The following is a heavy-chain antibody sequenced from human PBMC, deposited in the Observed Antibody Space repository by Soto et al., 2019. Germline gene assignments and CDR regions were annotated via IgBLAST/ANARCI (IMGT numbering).Heavy chain of an antibody. CDR1: GFTFGSYA. J-gene: IGHJ5*02. CDR2: ISGGGSGT. D-gene: IGHD2-8*02. CDR3: AKDPKSTVRFNWFDP. Sequence: PGGSLRLSCAASGFTFGSYAMSWVRQAPGKGLEWVSAISGGGSGTYYADSVKGRFTISRDNSKKTLFLQMNSLRVEDTAIYYCAKDPKSTVRFNWFDPWGQGTLVTVSS. V-gene: IGHV3-23*01.